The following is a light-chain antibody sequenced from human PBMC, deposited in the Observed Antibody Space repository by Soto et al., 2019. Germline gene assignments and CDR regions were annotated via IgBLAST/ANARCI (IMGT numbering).Light chain of an antibody. CDR1: QTISYTSINKTY. V-gene: IGKV4-1*01. CDR3: QQYFSYPIT. J-gene: IGKJ4*01. Sequence: DIVMTQSPDSLAVSLGERATISCKSSQTISYTSINKTYLAWYQQRPGQPPKLLIYWASIRGSGVPDRLSGSGFGTDFTLTISSLQTEDAEVYYCQQYFSYPITFGGGTKVDIK. CDR2: WAS.